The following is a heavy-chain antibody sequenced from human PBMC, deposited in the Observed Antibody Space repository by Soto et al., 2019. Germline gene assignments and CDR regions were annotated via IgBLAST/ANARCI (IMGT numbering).Heavy chain of an antibody. J-gene: IGHJ6*02. Sequence: QVQLVQSGAEVTKPGSSVKVSCKASGGAFSSYAISWVRQAPGQGLEWMGGIIPIFGTTNYARRFQGRVTITADKSTSTAYMELRSLRSEDTAVYYCARGTRSGSYYYYGLDVWGQGSTVTVSS. CDR2: IIPIFGTT. D-gene: IGHD1-26*01. CDR1: GGAFSSYA. CDR3: ARGTRSGSYYYYGLDV. V-gene: IGHV1-69*06.